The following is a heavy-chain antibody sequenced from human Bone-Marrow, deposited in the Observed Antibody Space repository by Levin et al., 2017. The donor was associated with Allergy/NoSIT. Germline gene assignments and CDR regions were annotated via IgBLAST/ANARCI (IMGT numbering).Heavy chain of an antibody. Sequence: SETLSLTCTVSGGSISSSSYYWGWIRPPPGKGLEWIGSIYYSGSTYYNSSLQSRVTLSVDTSTNQFSLTLSSVTAADTAVYYCARALHLGELSLNYCDYWGQGTLVTVSS. CDR2: IYYSGST. D-gene: IGHD3-16*02. CDR3: ARALHLGELSLNYCDY. J-gene: IGHJ4*02. CDR1: GGSISSSSYY. V-gene: IGHV4-39*01.